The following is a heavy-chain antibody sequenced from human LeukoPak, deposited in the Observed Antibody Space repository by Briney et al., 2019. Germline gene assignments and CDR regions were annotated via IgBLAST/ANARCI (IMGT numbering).Heavy chain of an antibody. CDR3: TRDFGRLPHCYGGCRGN. Sequence: GGSLRLSCAASGFSFSSHWMSWVRQVPGKGLEWVANIKEDGGATYYVDSVKGRFTISRDNAKNALYLQMNSLRVEDTAVHFCTRDFGRLPHCYGGCRGNWGQGTLVTVSS. D-gene: IGHD2-21*02. J-gene: IGHJ4*02. CDR2: IKEDGGAT. CDR1: GFSFSSHW. V-gene: IGHV3-7*01.